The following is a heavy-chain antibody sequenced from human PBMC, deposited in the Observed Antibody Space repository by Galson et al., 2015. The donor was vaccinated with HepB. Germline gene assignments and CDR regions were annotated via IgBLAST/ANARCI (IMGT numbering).Heavy chain of an antibody. Sequence: SLRLSCAASGFTFTSYAITWVRQAPGKGLEWVSTITASGGWSYYADSVKGRFTMSRDNSKNTVYLQMNSLRAEDTAVYYCAKRDDASVWQRYFHNWGQGTLVTVSS. CDR3: AKRDDASVWQRYFHN. J-gene: IGHJ4*02. V-gene: IGHV3-23*01. D-gene: IGHD6-19*01. CDR1: GFTFTSYA. CDR2: ITASGGWS.